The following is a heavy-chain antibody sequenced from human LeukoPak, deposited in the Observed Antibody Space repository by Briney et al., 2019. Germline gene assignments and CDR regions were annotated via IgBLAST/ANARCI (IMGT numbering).Heavy chain of an antibody. J-gene: IGHJ4*02. Sequence: GGSLRLSCVASGFTFSSYAMSWVRKAPGKGLEWVSTISGIVSSTYYADSVKGRFTISRDNPKNTLYLQMNSLRAEDTAVYYCTKDHYYDSSGNFDYWGQGILVTVSS. CDR2: ISGIVSST. D-gene: IGHD3-22*01. CDR3: TKDHYYDSSGNFDY. V-gene: IGHV3-23*01. CDR1: GFTFSSYA.